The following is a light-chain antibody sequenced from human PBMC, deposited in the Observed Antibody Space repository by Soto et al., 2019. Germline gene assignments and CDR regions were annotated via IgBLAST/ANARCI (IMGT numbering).Light chain of an antibody. J-gene: IGLJ1*01. Sequence: QAVVTQPASVSGSPGQSVTISCTGTSSDVGNYNLVSWYQQHPGKAPKLMIYEVSRRPSGVSNRFSGSKSGNTASLTISGLQAEDEADYYCCSYAGSSTFYVFGTGTQLTVL. CDR2: EVS. CDR1: SSDVGNYNL. CDR3: CSYAGSSTFYV. V-gene: IGLV2-23*02.